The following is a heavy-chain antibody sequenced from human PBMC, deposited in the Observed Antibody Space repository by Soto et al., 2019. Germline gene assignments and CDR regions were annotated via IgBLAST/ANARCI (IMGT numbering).Heavy chain of an antibody. CDR2: IIPILGIA. CDR1: GGTFSSYT. J-gene: IGHJ6*02. D-gene: IGHD6-13*01. Sequence: GASVKVSCKASGGTFSSYTISWVRQAPGQGLEWMGRIIPILGIANYAQKFQGRVTITADKSTSTAYMELSSLRSEDTAVYYCARGWAAGSGMDVWGQGTTVTVSS. V-gene: IGHV1-69*02. CDR3: ARGWAAGSGMDV.